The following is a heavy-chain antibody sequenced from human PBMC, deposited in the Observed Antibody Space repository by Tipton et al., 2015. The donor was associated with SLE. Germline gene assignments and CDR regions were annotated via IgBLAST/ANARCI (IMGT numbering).Heavy chain of an antibody. V-gene: IGHV4-39*01. CDR1: GDSIDRSRSY. D-gene: IGHD5-12*01. CDR2: IYYTGAT. CDR3: ARHAGGVATPFDY. J-gene: IGHJ4*02. Sequence: TLSLTCSVSGDSIDRSRSYWAWIRQPPGKGLEWIGTIYYTGATYYSPSLKSQVSLSVDTSKNQFSLKLNSVTAADTAVYYCARHAGGVATPFDYWGQGTLVTVSS.